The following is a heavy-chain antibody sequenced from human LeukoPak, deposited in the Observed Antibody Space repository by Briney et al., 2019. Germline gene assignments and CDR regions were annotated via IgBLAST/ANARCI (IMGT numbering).Heavy chain of an antibody. Sequence: ASVKVSCKASGYSFSTYAIHWVRQAPGQRLEWVGWINAGNGNTKYLQKFQDRVSMTRDTSASAAYMELSSLRSEDTAVYYCARATTDYYYYYGMDVWGQGTTVTVSS. J-gene: IGHJ6*02. V-gene: IGHV1-3*01. CDR1: GYSFSTYA. CDR3: ARATTDYYYYYGMDV. CDR2: INAGNGNT. D-gene: IGHD1-14*01.